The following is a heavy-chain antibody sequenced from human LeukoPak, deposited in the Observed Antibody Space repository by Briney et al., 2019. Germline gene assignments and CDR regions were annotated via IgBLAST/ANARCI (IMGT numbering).Heavy chain of an antibody. CDR1: GLTFTYSD. V-gene: IGHV3-69-1*02. CDR3: ARNFDS. J-gene: IGHJ4*02. Sequence: GGSLRLSCVASGLTFTYSDFNWIRQAPGKGLEWLSTITRRSSNLYYADSVKGRFTTSRDDAKDSVYLQMENLGVEDTAIYYCARNFDSWGQGTLVTVSS. CDR2: ITRRSSNL.